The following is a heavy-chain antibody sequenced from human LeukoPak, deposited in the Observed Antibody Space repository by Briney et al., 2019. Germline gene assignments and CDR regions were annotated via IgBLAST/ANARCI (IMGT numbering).Heavy chain of an antibody. D-gene: IGHD2-21*01. CDR2: IYYSGST. CDR3: ARHVYCGGDCYPYYFDY. J-gene: IGHJ4*02. Sequence: SETLSLTCTVSGGSISSYYWSWIRQPPGKGLEWIGYIYYSGSTNYNPSLKSRVTISVDTSKNQFSLKLSSVTAADTAVYYCARHVYCGGDCYPYYFDYWGQGTLVTVSS. V-gene: IGHV4-59*08. CDR1: GGSISSYY.